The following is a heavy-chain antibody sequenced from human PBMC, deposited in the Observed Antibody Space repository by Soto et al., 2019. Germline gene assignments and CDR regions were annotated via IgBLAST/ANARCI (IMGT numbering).Heavy chain of an antibody. V-gene: IGHV4-59*03. CDR2: IYHSGST. J-gene: IGHJ4*02. Sequence: SETLSLTCTVSGGSISSYYWSWIRQPPGKALEWIGYIYHSGSTNYNPSLKSRVTISVDTSKNQLSLNLSSVTAADTAVYYCATKHPYGAHWYYFDYPGQGALVTVSS. CDR3: ATKHPYGAHWYYFDY. D-gene: IGHD2-8*02. CDR1: GGSISSYY.